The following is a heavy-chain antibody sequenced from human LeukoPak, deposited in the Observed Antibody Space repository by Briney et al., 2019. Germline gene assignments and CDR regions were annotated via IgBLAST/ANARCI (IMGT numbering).Heavy chain of an antibody. CDR1: GYTFTGYY. J-gene: IGHJ4*02. Sequence: ASVKVSCKASGYTFTGYYMHWVRQAPGQGLEWMGRINPNSGGTSYAQKFQGRVTMTRDTSISTAYMELSRLRSDDTAVYYCAGGGYSSGWYEGGSLDYWGQGTLVPVSS. D-gene: IGHD6-19*01. CDR2: INPNSGGT. CDR3: AGGGYSSGWYEGGSLDY. V-gene: IGHV1-2*06.